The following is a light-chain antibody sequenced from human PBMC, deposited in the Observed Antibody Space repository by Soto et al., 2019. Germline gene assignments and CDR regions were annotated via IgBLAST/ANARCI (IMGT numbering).Light chain of an antibody. V-gene: IGKV1D-16*01. Sequence: IQMTQSPFSVSASVGDRVTITCRASQGISSWLAWYQQKPGKSPTLLIYKASNLQTGVPSRFSGSGSGTDFTLTISSLQPDDFATYYCQQYNSYWGTFGQGTKVDIK. J-gene: IGKJ1*01. CDR2: KAS. CDR1: QGISSW. CDR3: QQYNSYWGT.